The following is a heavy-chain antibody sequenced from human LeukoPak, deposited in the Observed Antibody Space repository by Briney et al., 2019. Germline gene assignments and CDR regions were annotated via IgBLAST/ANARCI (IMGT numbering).Heavy chain of an antibody. D-gene: IGHD3-9*01. CDR2: INAGNGNT. CDR3: ARDHHYDILTGYYPGDY. Sequence: VASVTVSCKASGYTFTSYAMHWVRQAPGQRLEWMGWINAGNGNTKYSQKFQGRVTITRDTSASTAYMELSSLRSEDTAVYYCARDHHYDILTGYYPGDYWGQGTLVTVSS. CDR1: GYTFTSYA. J-gene: IGHJ4*02. V-gene: IGHV1-3*01.